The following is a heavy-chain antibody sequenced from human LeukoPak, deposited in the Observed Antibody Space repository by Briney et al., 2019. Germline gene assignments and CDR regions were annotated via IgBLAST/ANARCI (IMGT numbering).Heavy chain of an antibody. CDR3: ARASYSYDINGWVPFDY. CDR2: IYTSGST. Sequence: PSETLSLTCTVSGGSISSYYWSWIRQPAGKALEWIGRIYTSGSTNYNPSLKSRVTISGDTSKNQFSLRLSSVTAADTAVYYCARASYSYDINGWVPFDYWGQGTLVTVSS. CDR1: GGSISSYY. D-gene: IGHD3-22*01. V-gene: IGHV4-4*07. J-gene: IGHJ4*02.